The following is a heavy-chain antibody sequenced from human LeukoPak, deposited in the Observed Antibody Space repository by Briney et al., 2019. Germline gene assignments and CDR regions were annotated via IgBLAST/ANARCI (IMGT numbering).Heavy chain of an antibody. J-gene: IGHJ4*02. CDR3: ARDLYSNYYDSSGDDFDY. D-gene: IGHD3-22*01. CDR1: GFTFSSYW. CDR2: INGDESTT. Sequence: GGSLRLSCAASGFTFSSYWMHWVRHAPGRGLVWVSRINGDESTTTYADSVKGRFTISRDNAKNTLYLQMNSLRAEDTAVYFCARDLYSNYYDSSGDDFDYWGQGTLVTVSS. V-gene: IGHV3-74*01.